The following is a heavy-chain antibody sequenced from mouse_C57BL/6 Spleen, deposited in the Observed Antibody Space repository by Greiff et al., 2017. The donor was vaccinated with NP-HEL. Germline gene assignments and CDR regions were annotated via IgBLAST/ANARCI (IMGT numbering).Heavy chain of an antibody. D-gene: IGHD1-1*01. CDR2: ISSGSSTI. CDR1: GFTFSDYG. V-gene: IGHV5-17*01. J-gene: IGHJ3*01. Sequence: EVMLVESGGGLVKPGGSLKLSCAASGFTFSDYGMHWVRQAPEKGLEWVAYISSGSSTIYYADTVKGRFTISRDNAKNTLFLQMTSLRSEDTAMYYCARKVPYGSSSLFAYWGQGTLVTVSA. CDR3: ARKVPYGSSSLFAY.